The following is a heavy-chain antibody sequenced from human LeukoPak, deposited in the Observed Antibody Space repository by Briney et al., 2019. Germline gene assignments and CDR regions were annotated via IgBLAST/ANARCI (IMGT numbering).Heavy chain of an antibody. J-gene: IGHJ3*02. CDR3: ARAGYRYDAFDI. CDR1: GGSFSGYY. CDR2: IYYSGST. Sequence: SETLSLTCAVYGGSFSGYYWSWIRQPPGKGLEWIGYIYYSGSTNYNPSLKSRVTISVDTSKNQFSLKLSSVTAADTAVYYCARAGYRYDAFDIWGQGTMVTVSS. V-gene: IGHV4-59*01. D-gene: IGHD5-24*01.